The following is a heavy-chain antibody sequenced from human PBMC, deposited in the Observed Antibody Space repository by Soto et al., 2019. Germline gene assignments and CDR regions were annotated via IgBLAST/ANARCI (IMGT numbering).Heavy chain of an antibody. CDR1: GGSISSSSYY. V-gene: IGHV4-39*01. CDR3: ARHPDFWPQDIVVVPAAGIDY. D-gene: IGHD2-2*01. CDR2: IYYSGST. J-gene: IGHJ4*02. Sequence: PSETLSLTCTVSGGSISSSSYYWGWIRQNPGKGLEWIGSIYYSGSTYYNPSLKSRVTISVDTSKNQFSLKLSSVTAADTAVYYCARHPDFWPQDIVVVPAAGIDYWGQGTLVTVSS.